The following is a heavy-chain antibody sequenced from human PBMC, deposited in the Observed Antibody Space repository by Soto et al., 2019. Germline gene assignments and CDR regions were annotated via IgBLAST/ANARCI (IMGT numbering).Heavy chain of an antibody. D-gene: IGHD6-19*01. Sequence: ASVNVSCKASGYAFTSYGISWVRQAPGQGLEWMGWISAYNGNTNYAQKLQGRVTMTTDTSTSTAYMELRSLRSDDTAMYYCARDPMGYSSGWYGMDVWGQGTTVTVSS. J-gene: IGHJ6*02. CDR1: GYAFTSYG. CDR3: ARDPMGYSSGWYGMDV. V-gene: IGHV1-18*01. CDR2: ISAYNGNT.